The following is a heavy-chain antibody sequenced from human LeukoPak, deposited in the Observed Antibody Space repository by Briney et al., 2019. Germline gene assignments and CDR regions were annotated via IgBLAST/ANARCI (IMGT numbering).Heavy chain of an antibody. CDR1: GLTFSSYG. CDR3: ARDHLYYFDY. CDR2: IWYDGSNK. Sequence: GRSLRLSCAASGLTFSSYGMHWVRQAPGKGLEWVAVIWYDGSNKYYADSVKGRFTISRDNSKNTLYLQMNSLRAEDTAVYYCARDHLYYFDYWGQGTLVTVSS. V-gene: IGHV3-33*01. J-gene: IGHJ4*02.